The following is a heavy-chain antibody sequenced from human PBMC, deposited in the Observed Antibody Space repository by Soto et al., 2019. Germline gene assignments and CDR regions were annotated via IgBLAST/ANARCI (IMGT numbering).Heavy chain of an antibody. CDR3: ARDSSGWSGWFDP. J-gene: IGHJ5*02. CDR1: GYTFTSYY. Sequence: ASVKVSCKASGYTFTSYYMHWVRQAPGQGLEWMGIINPSGGSTDYAQKYQGRVNMTRDTSTSTVYMELTSLRSEDTAVYYCARDSSGWSGWFDPWGQGTLVTVSS. V-gene: IGHV1-46*03. D-gene: IGHD6-19*01. CDR2: INPSGGST.